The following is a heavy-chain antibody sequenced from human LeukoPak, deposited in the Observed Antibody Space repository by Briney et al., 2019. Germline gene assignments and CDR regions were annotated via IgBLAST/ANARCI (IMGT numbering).Heavy chain of an antibody. CDR2: IYSGGST. V-gene: IGHV3-53*04. Sequence: GGSLRLSCAASGFTVGSNYMSWVRQAPGEGLDWVSVIYSGGSTYYADSVKGRFTISRHKSKKTLYLQMNSLRAEDTAVYYCASGSGWYTFDYWGQGTLVTVSS. J-gene: IGHJ4*02. D-gene: IGHD6-19*01. CDR1: GFTVGSNY. CDR3: ASGSGWYTFDY.